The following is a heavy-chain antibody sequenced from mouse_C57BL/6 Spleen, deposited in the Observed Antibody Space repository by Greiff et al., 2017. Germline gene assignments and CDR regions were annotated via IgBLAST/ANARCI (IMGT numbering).Heavy chain of an antibody. Sequence: EVQLVESGGDLVKPGGSLKLSCAASGFTFSSYGMPWVRQTPDKRLEWVATISSGGSYTYYPASVKGRFTISRDNAKNTLYLQMSSLTSEDTAMYYCARYYAYDVPYFDDWGQGTTLTVSS. CDR2: ISSGGSYT. V-gene: IGHV5-6*01. J-gene: IGHJ2*01. CDR3: ARYYAYDVPYFDD. D-gene: IGHD2-2*01. CDR1: GFTFSSYG.